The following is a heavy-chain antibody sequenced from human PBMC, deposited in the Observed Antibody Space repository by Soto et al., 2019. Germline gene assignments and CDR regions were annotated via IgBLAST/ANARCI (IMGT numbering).Heavy chain of an antibody. CDR1: GFTFSNYG. CDR3: AKVQGNNYGMDV. D-gene: IGHD3-10*01. Sequence: QVQLVESGGGVVQPGRSLRLSCAASGFTFSNYGMHWVRQAPGKGLEWVAVISYDGSTKYYADSVKGRFTISRDNSKNTLYLQMNSLRVEDTAVYYCAKVQGNNYGMDVWGQGTTVTVSS. CDR2: ISYDGSTK. V-gene: IGHV3-30*18. J-gene: IGHJ6*02.